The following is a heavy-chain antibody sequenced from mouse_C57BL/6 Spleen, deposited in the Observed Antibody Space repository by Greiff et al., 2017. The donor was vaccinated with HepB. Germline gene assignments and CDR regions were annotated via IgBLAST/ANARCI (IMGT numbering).Heavy chain of an antibody. CDR2: IDPEDGDT. Sequence: VQLQQSGAELVRPGASVTLSCTASGFNIKDYYMHWVKQRPEQGLAWIGRIDPEDGDTEYAPKFQGKATMTADTSSNTAYLRLSSLTSADTAFYYCTTFYYFGSSSWFAYWGQGTLVTVSA. CDR3: TTFYYFGSSSWFAY. V-gene: IGHV14-1*01. CDR1: GFNIKDYY. D-gene: IGHD1-1*01. J-gene: IGHJ3*01.